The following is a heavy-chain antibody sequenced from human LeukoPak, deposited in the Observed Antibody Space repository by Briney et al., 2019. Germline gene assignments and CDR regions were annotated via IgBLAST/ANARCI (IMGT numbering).Heavy chain of an antibody. D-gene: IGHD4-23*01. CDR3: ARVAGGALHTDDS. CDR1: GYTFTSYG. CDR2: ISAYNGNT. V-gene: IGHV1-18*01. J-gene: IGHJ4*02. Sequence: ASVKVSCKASGYTFTSYGISWVRRAPGQGLEWMGWISAYNGNTNYARKLQGRVTMTTDTSTNTAYMELRSLRSDDTAVYYCARVAGGALHTDDSWGQGTLVTVSS.